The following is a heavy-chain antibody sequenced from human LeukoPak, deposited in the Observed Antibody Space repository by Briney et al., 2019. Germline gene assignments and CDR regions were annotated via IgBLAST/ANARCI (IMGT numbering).Heavy chain of an antibody. J-gene: IGHJ3*02. Sequence: GASVKVSCKASGYTFTSYDINLVRQATGQGLEWMGWMNPNSGNTGYAQKFQGRVTMTRNTSISTDYMEMSSLRSEDTAVYYCARINYDSSGYYHGVYAFDIWGQGTMVTVSS. CDR2: MNPNSGNT. V-gene: IGHV1-8*01. CDR1: GYTFTSYD. CDR3: ARINYDSSGYYHGVYAFDI. D-gene: IGHD3-22*01.